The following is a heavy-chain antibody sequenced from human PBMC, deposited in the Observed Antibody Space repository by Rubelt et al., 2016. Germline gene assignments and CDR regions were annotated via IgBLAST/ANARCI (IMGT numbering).Heavy chain of an antibody. CDR1: GGSISSYY. Sequence: QVQLQESGPGLVKPSETLSLTCTVSGGSISSYYWSWIRQPPGKGLEWIGSIYYSGSTYYNPSLKSRVTISVDNSKNQFSLNRYAVTAADTAVYFCANEYSRFPNNWFESWGQGTLVTVSS. D-gene: IGHD2-15*01. CDR3: ANEYSRFPNNWFES. CDR2: IYYSGST. V-gene: IGHV4-59*12. J-gene: IGHJ5*01.